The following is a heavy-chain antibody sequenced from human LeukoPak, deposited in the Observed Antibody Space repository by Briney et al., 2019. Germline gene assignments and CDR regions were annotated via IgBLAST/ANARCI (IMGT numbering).Heavy chain of an antibody. V-gene: IGHV3-74*01. CDR1: GFTVSSYW. J-gene: IGHJ4*02. D-gene: IGHD2-15*01. CDR3: ARGSNTYSEY. Sequence: GGSLRLSCAASGFTVSSYWMHWVRQVPGKGLVWVSRINDDGRSTSYADSVKGRFTISRDNAKNTLYLQMSSLRAEDTAVYYCARGSNTYSEYWGQGTLVTVSS. CDR2: INDDGRST.